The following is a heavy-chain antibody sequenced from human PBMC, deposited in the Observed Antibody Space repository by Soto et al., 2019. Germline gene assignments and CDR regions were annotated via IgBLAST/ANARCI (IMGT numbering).Heavy chain of an antibody. Sequence: TLPHTCTVSGGSSSSGAFCWSWIRKPPGRGLEWIGYIYHSGSTYYIPSLRSRVAISMDRAKNQFSLHLSSVTAEDTAVYFCARVRYSDNWHGLIDFWGLGTLVTVSS. V-gene: IGHV4-30-2*01. D-gene: IGHD4-4*01. CDR3: ARVRYSDNWHGLIDF. J-gene: IGHJ4*02. CDR1: GGSSSSGAFC. CDR2: IYHSGST.